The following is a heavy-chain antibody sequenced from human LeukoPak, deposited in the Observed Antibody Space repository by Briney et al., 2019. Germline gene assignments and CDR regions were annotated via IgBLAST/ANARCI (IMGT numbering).Heavy chain of an antibody. CDR3: ARARTRRLGYCSSTSCYGNWFDP. CDR1: GGSISSYY. CDR2: IYYSGST. V-gene: IGHV4-59*01. D-gene: IGHD2-2*01. Sequence: SETLSLTCTVSGGSISSYYWSWIRQPPGKGLEWIGYIYYSGSTNYSPSLKTRVTISVDTSKNQFSLELSSVTAADTAVYYCARARTRRLGYCSSTSCYGNWFDPWGQGTLVTVSS. J-gene: IGHJ5*02.